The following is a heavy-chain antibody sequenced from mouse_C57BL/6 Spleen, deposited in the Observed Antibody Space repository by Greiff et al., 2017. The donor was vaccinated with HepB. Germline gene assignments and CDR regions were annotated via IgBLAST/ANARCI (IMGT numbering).Heavy chain of an antibody. V-gene: IGHV1-66*01. CDR3: ARLEENGY. CDR2: IYPGSGNT. CDR1: GYSFTSYY. J-gene: IGHJ2*01. Sequence: LVESGASVKISCKASGYSFTSYYIHWVKQRPGQGLEWIGWIYPGSGNTKYNEKFKGKATLTADTSSSTAYMQLSSLTSEDSAVYYCARLEENGYWGQGTTLTVSS.